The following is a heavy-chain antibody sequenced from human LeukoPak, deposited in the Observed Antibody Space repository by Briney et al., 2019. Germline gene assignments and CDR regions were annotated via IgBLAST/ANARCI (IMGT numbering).Heavy chain of an antibody. CDR2: IIPIFGTA. Sequence: SVKVSCKASGGTFSSYAISWVRQAPGQGLEWMGRIIPIFGTANYAQKFQGRVTITTDESTSTAYMELSSLRSEDTAVYYYARDETGPEWELPFDYWGQGTLVTVSS. V-gene: IGHV1-69*05. D-gene: IGHD1-26*01. CDR1: GGTFSSYA. CDR3: ARDETGPEWELPFDY. J-gene: IGHJ4*02.